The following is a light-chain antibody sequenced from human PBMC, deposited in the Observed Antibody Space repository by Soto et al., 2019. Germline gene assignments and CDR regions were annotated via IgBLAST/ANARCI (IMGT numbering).Light chain of an antibody. Sequence: IQMTQSPSSLSPSVGDTVTITCRAGQDIKSYLNWYQQKPGKAPKVLIYSPSTLESGPPPRFSGSQPGINFFPTFTVLLPEDLPPSNCKKSSGVPTSGRGTRVEV. V-gene: IGKV1-39*01. CDR1: QDIKSY. J-gene: IGKJ4*02. CDR3: KKSSGVPT. CDR2: SPS.